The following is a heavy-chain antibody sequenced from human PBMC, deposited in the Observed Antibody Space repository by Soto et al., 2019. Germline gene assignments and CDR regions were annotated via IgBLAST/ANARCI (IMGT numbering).Heavy chain of an antibody. CDR1: GFTFSSYA. CDR3: ASRRGSSWFDP. D-gene: IGHD3-10*01. Sequence: EVQLLESGGGLVQPGGSLRLSCAASGFTFSSYAMSWVRQAPGKGLEWVSAISGSGGSTYYAASVKGRFTISRDNSKNTLYLQINSLRAEDTAVYYCASRRGSSWFDPWGQGTLVTVSS. J-gene: IGHJ5*02. CDR2: ISGSGGST. V-gene: IGHV3-23*01.